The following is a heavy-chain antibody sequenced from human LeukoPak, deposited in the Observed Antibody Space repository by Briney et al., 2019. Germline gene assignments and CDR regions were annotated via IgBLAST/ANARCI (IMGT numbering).Heavy chain of an antibody. CDR2: FAYGGSKQ. V-gene: IGHV3-30*04. D-gene: IGHD2/OR15-2a*01. CDR3: ATQINYFSSPYIPCDH. CDR1: GFTFSGYA. Sequence: PGGSLTLSCAASGFTFSGYAVHWVRQAPGKGLEWVAAFAYGGSKQYYADSVKGRFTISRDNSKDTLYLQMNGLRPEDTALYYCATQINYFSSPYIPCDHWRQRSLVTVSS. J-gene: IGHJ4*02.